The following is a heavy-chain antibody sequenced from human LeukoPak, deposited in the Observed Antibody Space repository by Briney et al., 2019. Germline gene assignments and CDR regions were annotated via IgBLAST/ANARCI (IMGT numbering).Heavy chain of an antibody. CDR3: ARYDSGEFDY. Sequence: SETLSLTCTVSGGSISSSSYYWGWIRQPPGKGLEWIGNIYYSGSIYYNPSLKSRVTISGDTPKNQFSLQLSSVTAADTAVYYCARYDSGEFDYWGQGTLVIVSS. D-gene: IGHD3-10*01. CDR1: GGSISSSSYY. V-gene: IGHV4-39*01. CDR2: IYYSGSI. J-gene: IGHJ4*02.